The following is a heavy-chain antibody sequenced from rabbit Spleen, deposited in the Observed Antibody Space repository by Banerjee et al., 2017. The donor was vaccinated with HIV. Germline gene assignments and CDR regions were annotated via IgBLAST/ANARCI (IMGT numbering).Heavy chain of an antibody. D-gene: IGHD8-1*01. V-gene: IGHV1S45*01. Sequence: QEQLVESGGGLVQPGGSLALTCKASGFPFSEKAVMCWVRQAPGKGLTWIACINVVTGKAVYASWAKGRFTISKTSSTTVTLQMTSLTAADTATYFCARDAGTSFSTYGMDLWGPGTLVTVS. CDR2: INVVTGKA. CDR3: ARDAGTSFSTYGMDL. CDR1: GFPFSEKAV. J-gene: IGHJ6*01.